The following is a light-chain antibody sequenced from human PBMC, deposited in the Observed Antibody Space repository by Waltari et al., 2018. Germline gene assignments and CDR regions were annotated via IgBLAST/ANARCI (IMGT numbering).Light chain of an antibody. CDR3: QQSYSTPYT. CDR1: QNIVNY. Sequence: DIQMTQSPSSLSASVGDRVTNTCRASQNIVNYLNWHQQKPGKAPNLLIFGASNLLSGVPSRFSGSGSGTDFTLTISSLQPGDFATYYCQQSYSTPYTFGQGTKVEIK. CDR2: GAS. V-gene: IGKV1-39*01. J-gene: IGKJ2*01.